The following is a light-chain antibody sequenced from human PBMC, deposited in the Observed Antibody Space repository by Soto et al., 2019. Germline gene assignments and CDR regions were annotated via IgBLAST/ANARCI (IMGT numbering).Light chain of an antibody. CDR1: SSDIGGYNY. J-gene: IGLJ2*01. CDR3: SSYKTRSTVVV. V-gene: IGLV2-14*01. Sequence: QSALTQPASVSGSPGQSITISCTGTSSDIGGYNYVSWYQQYPGNAPKLMIFGVSDRPSGVSNRFSGSKSGTTASLTISGLQAEDEAYYYCSSYKTRSTVVVFGGGPKLTVL. CDR2: GVS.